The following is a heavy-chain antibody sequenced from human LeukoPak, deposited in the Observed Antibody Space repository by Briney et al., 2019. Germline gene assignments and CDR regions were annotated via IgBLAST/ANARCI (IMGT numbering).Heavy chain of an antibody. Sequence: PGGSLRLSCAASGFIFSSYSMNWVRQAPGKGLEWVSSISSSSSYIYYADSVKGRFTISRDNAKNSLYLQMNSLRAEDTAVYYCARDLIAAPIVNYYYYGMDVWGQGTTVTVSS. V-gene: IGHV3-21*01. D-gene: IGHD6-13*01. CDR2: ISSSSSYI. J-gene: IGHJ6*02. CDR1: GFIFSSYS. CDR3: ARDLIAAPIVNYYYYGMDV.